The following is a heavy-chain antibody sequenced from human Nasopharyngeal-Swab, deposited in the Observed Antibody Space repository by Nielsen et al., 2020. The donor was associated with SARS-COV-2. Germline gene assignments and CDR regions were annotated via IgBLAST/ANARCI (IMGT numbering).Heavy chain of an antibody. J-gene: IGHJ6*02. CDR1: GGSISSHSYY. CDR3: ARLNYDFGGLYGVDV. V-gene: IGHV4-39*01. Sequence: SETLSLTCTVSGGSISSHSYYWAWIRKPPGKGPEWIGHIYYTGSTHYNPSLRSRVTTSVDTSKNQFSREMRSVTAADTGVYFCARLNYDFGGLYGVDVWGQGTTVTVSS. D-gene: IGHD3-3*01. CDR2: IYYTGST.